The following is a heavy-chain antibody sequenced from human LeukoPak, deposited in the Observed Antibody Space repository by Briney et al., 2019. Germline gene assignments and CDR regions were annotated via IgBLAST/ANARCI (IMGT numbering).Heavy chain of an antibody. J-gene: IGHJ6*02. V-gene: IGHV3-48*01. CDR3: ARGGGLDV. Sequence: GGSLRLSCAASGFTFNTYTMNWVRQAPGKGLEWVSYISGSSGIIDYADSVRGRFTISRDNAKNSLYLQMNSLRAEDTAVYYCARGGGLDVWGQGATVTVSS. CDR1: GFTFNTYT. D-gene: IGHD3-16*01. CDR2: ISGSSGII.